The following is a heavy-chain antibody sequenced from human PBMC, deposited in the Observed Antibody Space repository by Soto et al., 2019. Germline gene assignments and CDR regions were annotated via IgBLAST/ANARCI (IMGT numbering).Heavy chain of an antibody. V-gene: IGHV2-5*02. CDR3: AHRPSYCSGGSCYSGFDY. CDR2: IYWDDDK. CDR1: GFSLSTSGVG. D-gene: IGHD2-15*01. J-gene: IGHJ4*02. Sequence: QITLKESGPTLVKPTQTLTLTCTFSGFSLSTSGVGVSWIRQPPGKALEWLALIYWDDDKRYSPSLKSRLTITKETSKYPVVLTMTNMDPVDTATYYCAHRPSYCSGGSCYSGFDYWGQGTLVTVSS.